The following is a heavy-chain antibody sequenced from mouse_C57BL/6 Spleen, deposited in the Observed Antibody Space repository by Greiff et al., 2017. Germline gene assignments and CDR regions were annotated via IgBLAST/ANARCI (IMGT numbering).Heavy chain of an antibody. CDR1: GYTFTSYW. Sequence: QVQLQQPGAELVRPGSSVKLSCKASGYTFTSYWMAWVKQRPGQGLEWIGNIYPSDSETHYNQKFKDKATLTVDKSSSTAYMQLSSLTSEDSAVYYCARWGNGNFFDYWGQGTTLTVSS. V-gene: IGHV1-61*01. CDR3: ARWGNGNFFDY. CDR2: IYPSDSET. J-gene: IGHJ2*01. D-gene: IGHD2-1*01.